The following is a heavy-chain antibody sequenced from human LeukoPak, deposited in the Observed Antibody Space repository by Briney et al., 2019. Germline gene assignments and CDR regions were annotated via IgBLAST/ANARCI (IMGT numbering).Heavy chain of an antibody. CDR2: ISGTSTSI. Sequence: PGGSLRLSCAASGFTFSSYAMSWVRQAPGKGLEWVSSISGTSTSIYYADAVKGRFTISRDNAKNSLYLQMNSLRAEDTAVYYCARGPIPDYWGQGTLVTVSS. CDR1: GFTFSSYA. V-gene: IGHV3-21*01. CDR3: ARGPIPDY. D-gene: IGHD2-2*02. J-gene: IGHJ4*02.